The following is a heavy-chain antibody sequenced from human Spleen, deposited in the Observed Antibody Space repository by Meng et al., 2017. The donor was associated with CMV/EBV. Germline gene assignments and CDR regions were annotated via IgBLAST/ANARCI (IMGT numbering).Heavy chain of an antibody. CDR2: IYSGGNI. V-gene: IGHV3-53*01. D-gene: IGHD6-19*01. Sequence: GSLRLSCAASGFIVSSNYMSWVRQAPGKGLEWVSVIYSGGNIYYADSVKGRFTTSRDNSKNTLYLQMNYLRAEDTAVYYCTMMDSSGWYYDFDYWGQGTLVTVSS. CDR3: TMMDSSGWYYDFDY. CDR1: GFIVSSNY. J-gene: IGHJ4*02.